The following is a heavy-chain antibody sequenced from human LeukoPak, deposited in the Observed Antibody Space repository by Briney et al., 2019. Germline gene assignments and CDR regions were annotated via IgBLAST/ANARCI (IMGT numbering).Heavy chain of an antibody. CDR3: ARVSSSWQQGTKRAFDI. D-gene: IGHD6-13*01. CDR2: ISAYNGNT. J-gene: IGHJ3*02. Sequence: GASVKVSCKASGYTFTSYGISWVRQAPGQGFEWMGWISAYNGNTNYAQKLQGRVTMTTDTSTSTAYMELRSLRSDDTAVYYCARVSSSWQQGTKRAFDIWGQGTMVTVSS. V-gene: IGHV1-18*01. CDR1: GYTFTSYG.